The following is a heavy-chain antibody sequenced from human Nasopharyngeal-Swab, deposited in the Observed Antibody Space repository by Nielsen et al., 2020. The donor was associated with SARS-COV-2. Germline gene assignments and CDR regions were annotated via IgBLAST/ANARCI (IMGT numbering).Heavy chain of an antibody. V-gene: IGHV1-69*13. J-gene: IGHJ6*03. D-gene: IGHD4-17*01. Sequence: SVKVSCKASGGTFSSYAISWVRQAPGQGLEWMGGIIPIFGTANYTQKFQGRVTITADESTSTAYMELSSLRSEDTAVYYCARLPYGDYEVGSYYYYYMDVWGKGTTVTVSS. CDR1: GGTFSSYA. CDR3: ARLPYGDYEVGSYYYYYMDV. CDR2: IIPIFGTA.